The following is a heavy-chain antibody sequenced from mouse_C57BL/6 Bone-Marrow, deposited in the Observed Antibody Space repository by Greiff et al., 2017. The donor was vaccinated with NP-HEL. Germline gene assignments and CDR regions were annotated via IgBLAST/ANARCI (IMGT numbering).Heavy chain of an antibody. V-gene: IGHV1-19*01. Sequence: EVQPQQSGPVLVKPGASVKMSCQASGYTFTDHYMNRVKQSHGKSLEWVGVIYPYNGGTSYNQKFKGQATLTVDKSASTDYRELNSLTAEAAADYCCALDGTYVDYWGRGTTLTVTA. J-gene: IGHJ2*01. CDR1: GYTFTDHY. CDR3: ALDGTYVDY. D-gene: IGHD2-3*01. CDR2: IYPYNGGT.